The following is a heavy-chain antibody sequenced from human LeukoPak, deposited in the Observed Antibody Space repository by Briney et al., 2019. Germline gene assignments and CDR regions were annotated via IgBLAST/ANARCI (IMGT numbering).Heavy chain of an antibody. CDR1: GYSFTSYW. V-gene: IGHV5-51*01. CDR2: IYPGDSDT. CDR3: AVLGYCSSTSCYDGMDV. D-gene: IGHD2-2*01. Sequence: GESLKISCKGSGYSFTSYWIGWVRQMPGKGPEWMGIIYPGDSDTRYSPSFQGQVTISADKSISTAYLQWSSLKASDTAMYYCAVLGYCSSTSCYDGMDVWGQGTTVTVSS. J-gene: IGHJ6*02.